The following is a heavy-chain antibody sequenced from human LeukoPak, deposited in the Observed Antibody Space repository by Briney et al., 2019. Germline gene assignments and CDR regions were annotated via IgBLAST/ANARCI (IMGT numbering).Heavy chain of an antibody. CDR2: IYYSGST. CDR1: CGSIISNY. Sequence: SETLSLTRTVSCGSIISNYWSWIRQHPRKRLGLLGYIYYSGSTNYNPSLKSRVTISVDTSKIPFSLKLSSVTAADTAVYYCARDSGPRGGYDFWSGYSPADVWGKGTTVTVSS. CDR3: ARDSGPRGGYDFWSGYSPADV. V-gene: IGHV4-59*01. J-gene: IGHJ6*04. D-gene: IGHD3-3*01.